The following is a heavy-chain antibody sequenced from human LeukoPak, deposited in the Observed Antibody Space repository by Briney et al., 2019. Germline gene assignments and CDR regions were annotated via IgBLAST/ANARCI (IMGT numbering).Heavy chain of an antibody. CDR3: AKAPYFKSSFDY. J-gene: IGHJ4*02. CDR1: GFTFYSYA. Sequence: GGSLRLSCAASGFTFYSYAMSWVRRAPGKGLEWVSAISGDGGSTYYADSVKGRFTISRDNSKNTLYLQMNSLRAEDTAVYYCAKAPYFKSSFDYWGQGTLVTVSS. V-gene: IGHV3-23*01. CDR2: ISGDGGST. D-gene: IGHD2/OR15-2a*01.